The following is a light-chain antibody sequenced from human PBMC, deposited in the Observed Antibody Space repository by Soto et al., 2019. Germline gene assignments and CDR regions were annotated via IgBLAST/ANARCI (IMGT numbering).Light chain of an antibody. J-gene: IGKJ1*01. CDR1: QSISSW. Sequence: DIKITQERSAGTESRCGRVTITYRASQSISSWLAWYQQKPGKAPKLLIYDASSLESGVPSRFSGSGSGTEFTLTICSLELGNSATHFCQPYNLQWPFGQGTKVDI. CDR2: DAS. V-gene: IGKV1-5*01. CDR3: QPYNLQWP.